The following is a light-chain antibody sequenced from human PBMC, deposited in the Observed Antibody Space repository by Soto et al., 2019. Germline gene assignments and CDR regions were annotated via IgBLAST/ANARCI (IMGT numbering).Light chain of an antibody. Sequence: DIVMTQSPESLAVSLGERATFNCKASQSVLYSSNNKNYLAWYQQKPGQPPNLLIYWASTRESGVPDRFSGSGSGTDFTLTISSLQAEDVAVYYCQQYYTTLVTFGGGTKVEIK. J-gene: IGKJ4*01. CDR3: QQYYTTLVT. CDR1: QSVLYSSNNKNY. CDR2: WAS. V-gene: IGKV4-1*01.